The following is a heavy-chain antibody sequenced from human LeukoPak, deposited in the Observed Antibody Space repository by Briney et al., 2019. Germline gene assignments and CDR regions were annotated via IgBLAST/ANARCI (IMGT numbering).Heavy chain of an antibody. J-gene: IGHJ4*02. CDR2: IYYIGST. Sequence: PSETLSLTCTVSGGSISSYYLNWIRQPPGKGLEWIAYIYYIGSTNYNPSLKSRFTISVDTSKAQFSLKLSSVTAADTAVYYCARYRPGSSLDSWGEGTLVTVSS. D-gene: IGHD6-6*01. V-gene: IGHV4-59*01. CDR3: ARYRPGSSLDS. CDR1: GGSISSYY.